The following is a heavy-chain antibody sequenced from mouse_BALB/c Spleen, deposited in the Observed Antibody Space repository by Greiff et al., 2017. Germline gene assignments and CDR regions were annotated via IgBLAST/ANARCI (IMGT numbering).Heavy chain of an antibody. CDR1: GFNIKDTY. CDR3: ARGGSYDGYYKDAMDY. CDR2: IDPANGNT. V-gene: IGHV14-3*02. D-gene: IGHD2-3*01. J-gene: IGHJ4*01. Sequence: VQLQQSGAEPVKPGASVKLSCTASGFNIKDTYMHWVKQRPEQGLEWIGRIDPANGNTKYDPKFQGKATITADTSSNTAYLQLSSLTSEDTAVYYCARGGSYDGYYKDAMDYWGQGTSVTVSS.